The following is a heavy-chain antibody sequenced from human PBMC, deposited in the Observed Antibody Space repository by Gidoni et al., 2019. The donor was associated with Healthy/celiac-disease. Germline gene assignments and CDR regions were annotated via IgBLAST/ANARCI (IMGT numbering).Heavy chain of an antibody. Sequence: QVQLQESGPGLVKPSETLSLTCTVSGGSISSYYWSWIRQPPGKGLEWIGYIYYSGSTTYNPSLKSRVTISVDTSKNQFSLKLSSVTAADTAVYYCARVGARLGYYGMDVWGQGTTVTVSS. D-gene: IGHD1-26*01. CDR3: ARVGARLGYYGMDV. CDR1: GGSISSYY. J-gene: IGHJ6*02. V-gene: IGHV4-59*01. CDR2: IYYSGST.